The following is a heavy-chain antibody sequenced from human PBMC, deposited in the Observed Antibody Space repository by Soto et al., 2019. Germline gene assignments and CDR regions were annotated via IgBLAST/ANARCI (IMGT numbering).Heavy chain of an antibody. CDR1: GYTFSSYG. Sequence: GESLKISCTASGYTFSSYGMHWIRQAPGKGLDWVALIWFDGSQTMYEDSVEGRFIISRDDSKSTLYLHMNNLRAEDTAVYYCARDPGVIGYYFDLWGQGTLVTVSS. CDR2: IWFDGSQT. D-gene: IGHD3-9*01. V-gene: IGHV3-33*01. CDR3: ARDPGVIGYYFDL. J-gene: IGHJ4*02.